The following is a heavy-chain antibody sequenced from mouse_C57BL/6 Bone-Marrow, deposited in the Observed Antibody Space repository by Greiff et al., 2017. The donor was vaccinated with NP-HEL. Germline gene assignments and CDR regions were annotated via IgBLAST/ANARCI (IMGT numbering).Heavy chain of an antibody. J-gene: IGHJ4*01. Sequence: EVQVVESGGGLVQSGRSLRLSCATSGFTFSDFYMEWVRQAPGKGLEWIAASRNKANDYTTEYSASVKGRFIVSRDTSQSILYLQMNALRAEDTAIYYCARNIYDGYPYAMDYWGQGTSVTVSS. V-gene: IGHV7-1*01. CDR2: SRNKANDYTT. CDR1: GFTFSDFY. CDR3: ARNIYDGYPYAMDY. D-gene: IGHD2-3*01.